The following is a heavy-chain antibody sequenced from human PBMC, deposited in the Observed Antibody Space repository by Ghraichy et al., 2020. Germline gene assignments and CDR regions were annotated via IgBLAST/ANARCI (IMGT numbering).Heavy chain of an antibody. CDR2: INHSGST. V-gene: IGHV4-34*01. CDR1: GGSFSGYY. Sequence: SETLSLTCAVYGGSFSGYYWSWIRQPPGKGLEWIGEINHSGSTNYNPSLKSRVTISVDTSKNQFSLKLSSVTAADTAVYYCARGGPYQLRYKGNWFDPWGQGTLVTVSS. CDR3: ARGGPYQLRYKGNWFDP. D-gene: IGHD2-2*01. J-gene: IGHJ5*02.